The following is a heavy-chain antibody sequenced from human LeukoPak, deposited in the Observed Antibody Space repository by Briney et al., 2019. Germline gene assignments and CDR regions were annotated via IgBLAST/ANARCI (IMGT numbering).Heavy chain of an antibody. CDR3: AKAKYSSGWFRHDAFDI. Sequence: PGGSLRLSCAASGFTFSSYGMHWVRQAPGKGMEWVAVISYDGSNKYYADSVKGRFTISRDNSKNTLYLQMNSLRAEDTAVYYCAKAKYSSGWFRHDAFDIWGQGTMVTVSS. J-gene: IGHJ3*02. V-gene: IGHV3-30*18. D-gene: IGHD6-19*01. CDR1: GFTFSSYG. CDR2: ISYDGSNK.